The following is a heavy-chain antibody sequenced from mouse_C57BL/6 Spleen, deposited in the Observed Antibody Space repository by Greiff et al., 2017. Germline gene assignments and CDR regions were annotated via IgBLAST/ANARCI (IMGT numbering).Heavy chain of an antibody. CDR3: ARGRLLRGYAMDY. J-gene: IGHJ4*01. Sequence: QVHVKQSGPGLVQPSQSLSITCTVSGFSLTSYGVHWVRQSPGKGLEWLGVIWSGGSTDYNAAFISRLSISKDNSKSQVFFKMNSLQADDTAIYYCARGRLLRGYAMDYWGQGTSVTVSS. D-gene: IGHD2-3*01. V-gene: IGHV2-2*01. CDR1: GFSLTSYG. CDR2: IWSGGST.